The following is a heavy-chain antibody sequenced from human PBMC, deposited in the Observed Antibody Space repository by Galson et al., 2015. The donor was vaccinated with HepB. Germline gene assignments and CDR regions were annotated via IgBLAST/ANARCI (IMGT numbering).Heavy chain of an antibody. J-gene: IGHJ4*02. CDR2: ISYDGSNK. D-gene: IGHD5-12*01. V-gene: IGHV3-30*18. Sequence: SLRLSCAASGLTFSRYGMHWVRQAPGKGLEWVAVISYDGSNKYYADSVKGRFTISRDNSKNTVYLQMNSLRAEDTAVYYCAKDSGQSRPITNEIDYRGQGTLVTVSS. CDR1: GLTFSRYG. CDR3: AKDSGQSRPITNEIDY.